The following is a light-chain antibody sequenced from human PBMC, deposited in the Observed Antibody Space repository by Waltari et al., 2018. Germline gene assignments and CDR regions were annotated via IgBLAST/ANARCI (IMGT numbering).Light chain of an antibody. CDR1: QSIGAS. Sequence: DIQMTQSPSSLSGSVADRVTITCRASQSIGASLNWYRHRPGMAPELLIYASSYLYKGAPSRFSGSGSGTDCTLTISSLQPEDFATFYCQQTFSHPPTFGQGTKVDTK. V-gene: IGKV1-39*01. J-gene: IGKJ1*01. CDR3: QQTFSHPPT. CDR2: ASS.